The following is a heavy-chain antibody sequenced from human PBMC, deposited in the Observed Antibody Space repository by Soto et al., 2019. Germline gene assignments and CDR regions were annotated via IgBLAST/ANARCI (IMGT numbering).Heavy chain of an antibody. V-gene: IGHV4-34*01. J-gene: IGHJ4*02. D-gene: IGHD3-3*01. CDR2: IHHSGST. Sequence: PLVTRSLTWSVYGWALSGFSGSWSRQTPGKGLEWIGEIHHSGSTNYNPSLKSRVTISVDTPKNQFSLKLSSVTAADTAVYYCARVPDTYYDFWSGFRGTAYFDYWGQGILVTGSA. CDR3: ARVPDTYYDFWSGFRGTAYFDY. CDR1: GWALSGFS.